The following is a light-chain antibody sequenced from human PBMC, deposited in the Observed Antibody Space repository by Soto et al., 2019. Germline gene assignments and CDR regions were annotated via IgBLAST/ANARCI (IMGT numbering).Light chain of an antibody. J-gene: IGKJ4*01. V-gene: IGKV3-15*01. CDR3: QQYNVWPLT. Sequence: IMMKQSPATLSVSPGERATLSCRASQSVSSNLAWYQQKPGQTPKLLIYVASTRATGIPARFSGSGCGTEFTLTISSLQSEDLAVSYCQQYNVWPLTFGGGTKVEFK. CDR1: QSVSSN. CDR2: VAS.